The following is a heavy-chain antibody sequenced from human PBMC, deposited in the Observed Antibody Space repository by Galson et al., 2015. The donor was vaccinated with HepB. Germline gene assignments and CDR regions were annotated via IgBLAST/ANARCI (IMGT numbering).Heavy chain of an antibody. CDR1: GFTFSSYS. V-gene: IGHV3-21*01. D-gene: IGHD6-13*01. CDR2: ISSSSSYI. Sequence: SLRLSCAASGFTFSSYSMNWVRQAPGKGLEWVSSISSSSSYIYYADSVKGRFTISRDNAKNSLYLQMNSLRAEDTAVYYCARDTPPVLIAAAGTGHAFDIWGQGTMVTVSS. J-gene: IGHJ3*02. CDR3: ARDTPPVLIAAAGTGHAFDI.